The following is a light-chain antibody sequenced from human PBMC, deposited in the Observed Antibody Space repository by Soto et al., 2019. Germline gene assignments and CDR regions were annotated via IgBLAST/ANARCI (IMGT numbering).Light chain of an antibody. CDR3: QSSENGLSESV. CDR1: SSNIGADYD. Sequence: QSALTQPPSVSGAPGQMVTISCTGSSSNIGADYDVHWYQQLPGTPPKLLIFGNSNRPSGVPDRFSGSKSGTSASLTISGLQAEDEGDYYCQSSENGLSESVFGTGTKVTVL. J-gene: IGLJ1*01. V-gene: IGLV1-40*01. CDR2: GNS.